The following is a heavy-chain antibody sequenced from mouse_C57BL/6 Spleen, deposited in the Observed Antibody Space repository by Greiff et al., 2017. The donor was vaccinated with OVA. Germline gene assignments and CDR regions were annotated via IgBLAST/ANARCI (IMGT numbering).Heavy chain of an antibody. D-gene: IGHD1-1*01. Sequence: EVKLVESGEGLVKPGGSLKLSCAASGFTFSSYAMSWVSQTPEKRLEWVAYISSGGDYIYYADTVKGRFTISRDNARNTLYLQMSSLKSEDTAMYYCTRGYYDGSLYYAMDYWGQGTSVTVSS. V-gene: IGHV5-9-1*02. J-gene: IGHJ4*01. CDR3: TRGYYDGSLYYAMDY. CDR2: ISSGGDYI. CDR1: GFTFSSYA.